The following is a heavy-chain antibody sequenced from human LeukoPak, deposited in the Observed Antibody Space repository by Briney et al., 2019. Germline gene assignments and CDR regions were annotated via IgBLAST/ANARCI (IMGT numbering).Heavy chain of an antibody. V-gene: IGHV4-38-2*02. CDR1: GSSISSGYY. CDR2: IYHSGST. D-gene: IGHD3-10*01. Sequence: RPSETLSLTCIVSGSSISSGYYWGWIRQPPGKGLEWIGSIYHSGSTYYNPSLKSRVTISVDTSKNQFSLKLSSVTAADTAVYYCASFYGSGFSFDYWGQGTLVTVSS. CDR3: ASFYGSGFSFDY. J-gene: IGHJ4*02.